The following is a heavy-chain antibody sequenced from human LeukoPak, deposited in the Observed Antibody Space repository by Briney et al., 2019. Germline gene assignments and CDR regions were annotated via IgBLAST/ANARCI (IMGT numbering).Heavy chain of an antibody. CDR3: ARDPRTDAFDI. CDR2: IRQDGSEK. CDR1: GFTFSNYW. Sequence: GGSLRLSCAASGFTFSNYWMSWVRQAPGKGLEWVANIRQDGSEKYYVDSVKGRFTISRDNAKNSLYLQMNSLRAEDTAVYFCARDPRTDAFDIWGQGTMVTVSS. J-gene: IGHJ3*02. V-gene: IGHV3-7*04.